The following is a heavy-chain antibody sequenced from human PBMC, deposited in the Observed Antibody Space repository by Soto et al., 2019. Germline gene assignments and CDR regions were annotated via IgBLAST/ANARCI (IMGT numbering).Heavy chain of an antibody. V-gene: IGHV1-69*02. CDR1: GGTFSTYS. D-gene: IGHD2-21*01. CDR3: TIGSWSGEVFDI. Sequence: QVQLVQSGAEVKKPGSSVKVSCKDSGGTFSTYSMFWVRQAPGQGLEWMGRIIPMLGIRNYAQRFQDRVTITADTSTATAHMELSSLRPEDTALYYCTIGSWSGEVFDIWGQGTMVTVSS. J-gene: IGHJ3*02. CDR2: IIPMLGIR.